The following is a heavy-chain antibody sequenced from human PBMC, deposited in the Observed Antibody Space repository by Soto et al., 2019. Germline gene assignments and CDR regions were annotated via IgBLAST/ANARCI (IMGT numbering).Heavy chain of an antibody. Sequence: SETLSLTCTVSGGSISSSSYYWGWIRQPPGKGLEWIGSIYYSGSTYYNPSLKSRVTISVDTSKNQFSLKLSSVTAADTAVYYCASVGYYDSSGYLRPRYYYYGMDVWGQGTTVNVSS. CDR3: ASVGYYDSSGYLRPRYYYYGMDV. D-gene: IGHD3-22*01. V-gene: IGHV4-39*01. CDR2: IYYSGST. CDR1: GGSISSSSYY. J-gene: IGHJ6*02.